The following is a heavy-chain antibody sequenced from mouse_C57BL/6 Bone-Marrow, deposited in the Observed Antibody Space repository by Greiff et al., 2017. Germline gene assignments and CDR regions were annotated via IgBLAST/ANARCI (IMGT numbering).Heavy chain of an antibody. V-gene: IGHV1-74*01. Sequence: QVHVKQPGAELVKPGASVKVSCKASGYTFTSYWMHWVKQRPGQGLEWIGRIHPSDSDTNYNQKFKGKATLTVDKSSSTAYMQLSSLTSEDSAVYYCAMGGSLRSQHGYWGQGTTLTVSS. CDR2: IHPSDSDT. CDR3: AMGGSLRSQHGY. J-gene: IGHJ2*01. CDR1: GYTFTSYW. D-gene: IGHD6-2*01.